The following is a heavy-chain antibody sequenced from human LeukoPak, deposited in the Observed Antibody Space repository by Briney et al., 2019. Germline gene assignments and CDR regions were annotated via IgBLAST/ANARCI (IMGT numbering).Heavy chain of an antibody. CDR1: GYSISSGSY. V-gene: IGHV4-38-2*02. CDR3: ARRTTGTHADAFDI. CDR2: IYHSGNT. J-gene: IGHJ3*02. D-gene: IGHD1-1*01. Sequence: PSETLSLTCTVSGYSISSGSYWGWIRQPPGKGLEWMGSIYHSGNTYYNPSLKSRVTISIDTSKNQFSLKLSSVTAADTAVYYCARRTTGTHADAFDIWGQGTKVTVSS.